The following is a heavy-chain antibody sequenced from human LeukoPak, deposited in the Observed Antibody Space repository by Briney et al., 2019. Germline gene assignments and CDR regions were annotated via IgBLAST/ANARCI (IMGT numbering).Heavy chain of an antibody. CDR3: AREAHYDSSGFDY. CDR2: IYYSGST. D-gene: IGHD3-22*01. Sequence: SETLSLTCTVSGGSISSSSYYWGWIRQPPGKGLEWIGSIYYSGSTYYNPSLKSRVTISVDTSKNQFSLKLSSVTAADTAVYYWAREAHYDSSGFDYWGQGTLVTVSS. V-gene: IGHV4-39*07. CDR1: GGSISSSSYY. J-gene: IGHJ4*02.